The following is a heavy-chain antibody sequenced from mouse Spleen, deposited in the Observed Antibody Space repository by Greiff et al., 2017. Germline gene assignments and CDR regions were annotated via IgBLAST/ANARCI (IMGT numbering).Heavy chain of an antibody. D-gene: IGHD1-1*01. V-gene: IGHV5-4*03. Sequence: EVKVVESGGGLVKPGGSLKLSCAASGFTFSSYAMSWVRQTPEKRLEWVATISDGGSYTYYPDNVKGRFTISRDNAKNNLYLQMSSLKSEDTAMYYCTRGTTVVAPFAYWGQGTLVTVSA. J-gene: IGHJ3*01. CDR1: GFTFSSYA. CDR2: ISDGGSYT. CDR3: TRGTTVVAPFAY.